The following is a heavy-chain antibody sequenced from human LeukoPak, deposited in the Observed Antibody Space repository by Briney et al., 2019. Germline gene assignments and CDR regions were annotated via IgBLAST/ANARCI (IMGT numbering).Heavy chain of an antibody. Sequence: GGSLRLSCAASGFTFSDYYMSWIRQAPGKGLEWLSYLSSSNTISYADSVKGRFTISRDNSENRLYLQMSSLRVEDTAVYYCAREHTIAATGTHWFAPWGQGTLVTVSS. D-gene: IGHD6-13*01. V-gene: IGHV3-11*04. CDR2: LSSSNTI. CDR1: GFTFSDYY. CDR3: AREHTIAATGTHWFAP. J-gene: IGHJ5*02.